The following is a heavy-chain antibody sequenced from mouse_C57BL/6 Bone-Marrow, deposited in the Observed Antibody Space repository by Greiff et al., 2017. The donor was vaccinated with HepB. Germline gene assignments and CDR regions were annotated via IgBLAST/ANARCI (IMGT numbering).Heavy chain of an antibody. CDR1: GYSFTSYY. V-gene: IGHV1-66*01. Sequence: QVQLQQSGPELVKPGASVKISCKASGYSFTSYYIHWVKQRPGQGLEWIGWIYPGSGNTKYNKKFKGKATLTADTSSSTAYMQLSSLTSEDSAVYYCARSHYYGSSSGAMDYWGQGTSVTVSS. J-gene: IGHJ4*01. CDR3: ARSHYYGSSSGAMDY. D-gene: IGHD1-1*01. CDR2: IYPGSGNT.